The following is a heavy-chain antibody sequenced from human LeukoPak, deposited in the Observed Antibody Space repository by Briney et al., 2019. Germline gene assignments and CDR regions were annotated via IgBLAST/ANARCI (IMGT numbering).Heavy chain of an antibody. Sequence: ASVKVSCKASGYTFANYALHWVRQAPGQRLEWMGWINAGNGNTKYSQEFQGRVTITRDTSANTAYMELSSLRSEDTAVYYCARGPSWGSYRSDAFDIWGQGTMVTVSS. CDR3: ARGPSWGSYRSDAFDI. V-gene: IGHV1-3*01. J-gene: IGHJ3*02. CDR1: GYTFANYA. D-gene: IGHD3-16*02. CDR2: INAGNGNT.